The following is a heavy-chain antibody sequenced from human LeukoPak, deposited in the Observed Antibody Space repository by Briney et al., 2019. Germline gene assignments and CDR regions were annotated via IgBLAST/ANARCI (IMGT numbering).Heavy chain of an antibody. J-gene: IGHJ4*02. CDR2: ISSSSSYI. Sequence: PGGSLRLSCAPSGFTFSSYSMNWVRQAPGKGLEWVSSISSSSSYIYYADSVKGRFTISRDNDKNSLYLQMNSLRAEDTAVYYCARDSTYYYDSSGYPPDYWGQGTLVTVSS. D-gene: IGHD3-22*01. CDR3: ARDSTYYYDSSGYPPDY. CDR1: GFTFSSYS. V-gene: IGHV3-21*01.